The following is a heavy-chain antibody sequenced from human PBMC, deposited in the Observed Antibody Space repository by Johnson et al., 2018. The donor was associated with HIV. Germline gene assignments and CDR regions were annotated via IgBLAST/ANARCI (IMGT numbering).Heavy chain of an antibody. V-gene: IGHV3-48*04. J-gene: IGHJ3*02. Sequence: VQLVESGGGVVQPGRSLRLSCAASGFTFSRYSMHWVRQAPGKGPEWVSYISSSGSTIYYADSVKGRFTISRDNAKNSLYLQMNSLRAEDTAVYYCARVVSSLTSPPDIWGQGTMVTVSS. D-gene: IGHD6-6*01. CDR3: ARVVSSLTSPPDI. CDR1: GFTFSRYS. CDR2: ISSSGSTI.